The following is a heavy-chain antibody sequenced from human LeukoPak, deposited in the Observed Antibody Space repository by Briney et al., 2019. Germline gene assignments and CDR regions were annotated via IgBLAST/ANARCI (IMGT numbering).Heavy chain of an antibody. CDR3: ARRLQGGYYDSSGYLAP. D-gene: IGHD3-22*01. CDR1: GYTFTSYD. Sequence: ASVKVSCKASGYTFTSYDINWVRQAPGQGLEWMGWMNPNSGNTGYAQKFQGRVTMTRNTSISTAYMELSSLRSEDTAVYYCARRLQGGYYDSSGYLAPWGQGTLVTVSS. V-gene: IGHV1-8*01. J-gene: IGHJ4*02. CDR2: MNPNSGNT.